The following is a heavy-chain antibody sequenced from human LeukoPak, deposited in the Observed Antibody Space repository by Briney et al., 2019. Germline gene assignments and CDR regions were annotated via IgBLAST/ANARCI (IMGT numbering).Heavy chain of an antibody. D-gene: IGHD3-10*01. J-gene: IGHJ4*02. CDR2: IYYSGST. V-gene: IGHV4-39*07. Sequence: PSETLSLTCTVSGGSISSHYWGWIRQPPGKGLEWIGSIYYSGSTYYNPSLKSRVTISVDTSKNQFSLKLSSVTAADTAVYYCARSGFGESVFDYWGQGTLVTVSS. CDR1: GGSISSHY. CDR3: ARSGFGESVFDY.